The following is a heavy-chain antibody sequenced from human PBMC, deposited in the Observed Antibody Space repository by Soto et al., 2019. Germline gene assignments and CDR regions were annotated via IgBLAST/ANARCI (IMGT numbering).Heavy chain of an antibody. J-gene: IGHJ6*02. Sequence: QVPLVQSGAEVKKPGSSVKVSCKASGGTFSSYAISWVRQAPGQGLEWIVGIIPIFGTANYAQKFQGRVTITADESTRTAYMELSSLRSEDTAVDYCARDVDTAMVPFEDTTSFTYYYYYGMDFSGQATTVTVS. CDR3: ARDVDTAMVPFEDTTSFTYYYYYGMDF. CDR1: GGTFSSYA. CDR2: IIPIFGTA. D-gene: IGHD5-18*01. V-gene: IGHV1-69*01.